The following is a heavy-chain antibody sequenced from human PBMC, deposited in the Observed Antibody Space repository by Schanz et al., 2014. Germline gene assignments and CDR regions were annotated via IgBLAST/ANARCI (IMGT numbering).Heavy chain of an antibody. CDR2: IDGKNTTV. Sequence: EVQLLESGGGLVQPGGSLRLSCAASGFTFSSYSMNWVRQAPGKGLEWVSYIDGKNTTVYYADSVKGRFTVSRDNARNSLYLHMNTLGAEDTAVYYCARDGDRFYRNYYMDVWGKGTTVTVSS. J-gene: IGHJ6*03. V-gene: IGHV3-48*01. D-gene: IGHD4-17*01. CDR1: GFTFSSYS. CDR3: ARDGDRFYRNYYMDV.